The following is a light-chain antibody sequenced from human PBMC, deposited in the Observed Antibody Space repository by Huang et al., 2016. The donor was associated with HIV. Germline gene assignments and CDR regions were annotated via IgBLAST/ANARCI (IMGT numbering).Light chain of an antibody. CDR3: QQYDSLPRT. Sequence: DIQMTQSPSSLSASIGDRVTITCRASRHIYSYLNWYQHRPGKAPKLLIYDAANLDVGVPSRFSGSGSVRNVTLIISSLQPEDCATYYCQQYDSLPRTVGPGTKV. CDR2: DAA. J-gene: IGKJ3*01. V-gene: IGKV1-33*01. CDR1: RHIYSY.